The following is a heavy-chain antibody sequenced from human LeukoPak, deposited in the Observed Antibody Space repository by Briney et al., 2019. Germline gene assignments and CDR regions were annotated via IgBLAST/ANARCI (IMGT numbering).Heavy chain of an antibody. Sequence: GGSLRLSCVASGFTFSSYSMNWVRQAPGKGLEWVSYISSSSSTIYYADSVKGRFTISRDNAKNSLYLQMNSLRAEDTAVYYCARDYGDYSSLYFDYWGQGTLVTVSS. V-gene: IGHV3-48*01. CDR2: ISSSSSTI. CDR1: GFTFSSYS. D-gene: IGHD4-17*01. CDR3: ARDYGDYSSLYFDY. J-gene: IGHJ4*02.